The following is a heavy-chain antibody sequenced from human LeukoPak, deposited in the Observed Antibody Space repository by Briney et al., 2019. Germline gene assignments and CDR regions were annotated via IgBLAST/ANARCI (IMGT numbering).Heavy chain of an antibody. CDR3: AKVKYYDSSGYQDNLFDY. CDR2: ISYEGSNK. D-gene: IGHD3-22*01. J-gene: IGHJ4*02. V-gene: IGHV3-30*18. CDR1: GFTFSSYG. Sequence: PGRSLRLSCAASGFTFSSYGMHWVRQAPGKGLEWVAVISYEGSNKYYADSVKGRFTISRDNSKNTLYLHMNSLRAEDTAVYYCAKVKYYDSSGYQDNLFDYWGQGTLVTVSS.